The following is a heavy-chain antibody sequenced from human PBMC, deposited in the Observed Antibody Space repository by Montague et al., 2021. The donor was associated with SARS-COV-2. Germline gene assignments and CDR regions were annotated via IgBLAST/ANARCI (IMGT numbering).Heavy chain of an antibody. CDR2: IGTRGDT. D-gene: IGHD6-6*01. V-gene: IGHV3-13*01. J-gene: IGHJ6*02. CDR3: ARAPPYSSASWGYYGMDV. Sequence: SLRLSCAASGFIISVYDMHWVRQVTGKGLEWVSAIGTRGDTYYPDSVEGRFTMSRENAENTLYLQMSSLRAGDTAVYYCARAPPYSSASWGYYGMDVWGQGITVTVSS. CDR1: GFIISVYD.